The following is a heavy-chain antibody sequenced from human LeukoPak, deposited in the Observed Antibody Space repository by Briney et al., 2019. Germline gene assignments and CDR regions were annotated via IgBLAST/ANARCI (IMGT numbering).Heavy chain of an antibody. D-gene: IGHD6-19*01. J-gene: IGHJ4*02. CDR3: ARDSGWYVNY. CDR2: INPNSGGT. V-gene: IGHV1-2*02. CDR1: GYTFTGYY. Sequence: GSVKVSCKACGYTFTGYYMHGVRQAPGQGLEWMGWINPNSGGTKYAQKFQGRVTMTRDTSISTAYMELSSLRSDDAAVYYCARDSGWYVNYWGQGTLVTVSS.